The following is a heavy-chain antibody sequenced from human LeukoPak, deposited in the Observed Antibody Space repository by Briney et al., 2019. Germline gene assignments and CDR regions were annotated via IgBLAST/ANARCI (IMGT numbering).Heavy chain of an antibody. CDR3: AKDGQYSGGWYEGHFDY. V-gene: IGHV3-30*18. D-gene: IGHD6-19*01. Sequence: GGSLRLSCAASRFTFRSYGMHWVGQAPGKGLEWVAVISSDGSNTYYADSVKGRFTISRDNPKNTLYLQMNSLRAEDTAVYYCAKDGQYSGGWYEGHFDYWGQGTLVTVSS. CDR2: ISSDGSNT. CDR1: RFTFRSYG. J-gene: IGHJ4*02.